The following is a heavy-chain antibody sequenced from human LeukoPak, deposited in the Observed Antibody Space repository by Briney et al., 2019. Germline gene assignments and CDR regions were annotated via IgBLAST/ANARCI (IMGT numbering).Heavy chain of an antibody. CDR2: INPNSGGT. D-gene: IGHD2-2*01. CDR1: GYTFTSYG. CDR3: AREASYCSSTSCREFDP. V-gene: IGHV1-2*06. J-gene: IGHJ5*02. Sequence: ASVKVSCKASGYTFTSYGISWVRQAPGQGLEWMGRINPNSGGTNYAQKFQGRVTMTRDTSISTAYMELSRLRSDDTAVYYCAREASYCSSTSCREFDPWGQGTLVTVSS.